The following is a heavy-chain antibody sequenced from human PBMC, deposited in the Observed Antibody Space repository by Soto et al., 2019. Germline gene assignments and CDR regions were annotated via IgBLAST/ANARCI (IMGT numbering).Heavy chain of an antibody. V-gene: IGHV4-4*02. J-gene: IGHJ6*03. CDR2: IYHSGST. CDR3: ARGSTIVVVPAAIPDKYYYYYMDV. D-gene: IGHD2-2*01. CDR1: SGSISSSNW. Sequence: SETLSLTCAVSSGSISSSNWWSWVRQPPGKGLEWIGEIYHSGSTNYNPSLKSRVTISVDKSKNQFSLKLSYVTAADTAVYYCARGSTIVVVPAAIPDKYYYYYMDVWGKGTTVTVSS.